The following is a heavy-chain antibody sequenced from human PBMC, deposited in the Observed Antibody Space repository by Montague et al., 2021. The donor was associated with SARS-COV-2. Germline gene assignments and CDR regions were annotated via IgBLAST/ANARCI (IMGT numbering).Heavy chain of an antibody. D-gene: IGHD1-14*01. CDR1: GASVGSSD. J-gene: IGHJ3*02. Sequence: SETLSLTCTVSGASVGSSDWGWIRQSPGKGLEWIGYFYSVGSINYNPSLKSRATISRDTSKNQFSLKLRSVTAADTAVYYCARGTMTGDAFDIWGQGTMVTVSS. CDR2: FYSVGSI. CDR3: ARGTMTGDAFDI. V-gene: IGHV4-59*02.